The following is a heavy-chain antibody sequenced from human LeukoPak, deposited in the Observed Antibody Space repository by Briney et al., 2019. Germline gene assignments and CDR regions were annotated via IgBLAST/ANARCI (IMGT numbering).Heavy chain of an antibody. Sequence: GESLKISCSGYRLSSYWIAWVRQMPGKGLEWMGIIYPGDSDTRYSPSFQGQVTFSVDKSITTAYLQWSSLKASDTAIYYCATYSGRPQRWLDPWGQGTLVTVSS. J-gene: IGHJ5*02. CDR1: GYRLSSYW. CDR2: IYPGDSDT. V-gene: IGHV5-51*01. CDR3: ATYSGRPQRWLDP. D-gene: IGHD1-26*01.